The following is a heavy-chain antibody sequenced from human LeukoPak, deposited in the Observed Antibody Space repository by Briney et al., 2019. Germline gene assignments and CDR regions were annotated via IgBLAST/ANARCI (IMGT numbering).Heavy chain of an antibody. CDR1: GYTFTGYY. Sequence: ASVKVSCKASGYTFTGYYMHWVRQAPGQGLEWMGWSNTNTGTPSYAQGFTGRFVFSLDTSVTTAYLLITNLKTEDTAVYYCAREPVRGADAFDLWGQGTMVTVSS. V-gene: IGHV7-4-1*02. J-gene: IGHJ3*01. CDR2: SNTNTGTP. D-gene: IGHD1-26*01. CDR3: AREPVRGADAFDL.